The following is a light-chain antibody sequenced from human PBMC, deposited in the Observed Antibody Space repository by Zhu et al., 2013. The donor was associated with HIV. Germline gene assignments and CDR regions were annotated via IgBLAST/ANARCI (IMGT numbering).Light chain of an antibody. V-gene: IGKV1-6*01. J-gene: IGKJ1*01. CDR1: QGIRTD. CDR2: CAS. CDR3: LQNYLYPWT. Sequence: AIQMTQSPSSLSASVGDRVTITCRASQGIRTDLGWYQQKPGKAPKLLIFCASALQSGVPSRFSGSGTGTEFTLTIISLQPEDFATYYCLQNYLYPWTFGQGTKVEIK.